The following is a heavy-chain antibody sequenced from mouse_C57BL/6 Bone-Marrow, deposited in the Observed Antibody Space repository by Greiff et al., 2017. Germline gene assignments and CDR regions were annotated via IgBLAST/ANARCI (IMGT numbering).Heavy chain of an antibody. J-gene: IGHJ3*01. CDR1: GFTFSSYA. D-gene: IGHD2-5*01. Sequence: EVKLVESGGGLVKPGGSLKLSCAASGFTFSSYALSWVRQTPEKRLEWVATISDGGSYTYYPDNVKGRFTISRDNAKNNLYLQMSHLKSEDTAMYYCARYYYSKGVFAYWGQGTPVTVSA. CDR3: ARYYYSKGVFAY. V-gene: IGHV5-4*03. CDR2: ISDGGSYT.